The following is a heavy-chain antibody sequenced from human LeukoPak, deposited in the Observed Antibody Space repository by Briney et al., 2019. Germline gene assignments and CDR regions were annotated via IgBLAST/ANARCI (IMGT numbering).Heavy chain of an antibody. J-gene: IGHJ4*02. CDR1: GFTFSSYE. CDR2: ISSSGSTI. CDR3: ARDVDYFDY. Sequence: GGSLRLSCAASGFTFSSYEMNWVRQAPGKGLEWVSYISSSGSTIYYADSVKGRFTISRDNAKISLYLQMNSLRAEDTAVYYCARDVDYFDYWGQGTLVTVSS. V-gene: IGHV3-48*03.